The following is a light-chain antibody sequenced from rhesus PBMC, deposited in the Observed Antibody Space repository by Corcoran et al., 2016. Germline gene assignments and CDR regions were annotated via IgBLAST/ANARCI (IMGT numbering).Light chain of an antibody. Sequence: EIVMTQSPATLSLSPGERATLSCRARQSVSSNLAWYQQKPGQAPSLLIVGASNRAPGIPDRFSGNGSGTDFTLTICSLEPENFAVYYCQQYSNWPYSFGQGTKVEIK. V-gene: IGKV3-42*03. CDR2: GAS. CDR3: QQYSNWPYS. CDR1: QSVSSN. J-gene: IGKJ2*01.